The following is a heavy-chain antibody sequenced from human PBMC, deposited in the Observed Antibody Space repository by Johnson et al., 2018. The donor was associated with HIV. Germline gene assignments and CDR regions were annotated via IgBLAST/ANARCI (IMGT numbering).Heavy chain of an antibody. CDR2: MWYDGSNS. J-gene: IGHJ3*02. V-gene: IGHV3-33*08. CDR3: ASVSSSVTTARYGAFDI. CDR1: GFTFSTYG. D-gene: IGHD4-17*01. Sequence: QVQLVESGGGLIQPGGSLRLSCAASGFTFSTYGMHWVRQAPGTGLEWVAVMWYDGSNSYYADSVKGRFTISRDNSKNTLYLQINSLRAEDTAVYYCASVSSSVTTARYGAFDIWGQGTMVIVSS.